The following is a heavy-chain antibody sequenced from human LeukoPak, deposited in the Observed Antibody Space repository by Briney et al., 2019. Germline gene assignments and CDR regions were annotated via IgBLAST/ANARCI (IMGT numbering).Heavy chain of an antibody. V-gene: IGHV1-3*01. D-gene: IGHD2-2*01. Sequence: ASVKVSCKASGYTFTGYYMHWVRQAPGQRLEWMGWINAGNGNTKYSQKFQGRVTITRDTSASTAYMELSSLRSEDTAVYYCARVYCSSTSCYGARDYWGQGTLVTVSS. CDR2: INAGNGNT. J-gene: IGHJ4*02. CDR1: GYTFTGYY. CDR3: ARVYCSSTSCYGARDY.